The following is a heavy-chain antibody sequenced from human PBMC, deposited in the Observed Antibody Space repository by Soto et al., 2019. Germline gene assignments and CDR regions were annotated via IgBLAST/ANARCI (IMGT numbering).Heavy chain of an antibody. CDR3: AGRTVAGSRFDP. V-gene: IGHV4-59*01. CDR2: IYYSGST. Sequence: PSETLSLTCTVSGGSISSYYWSWIRQPPGKGLEWIGYIYYSGSTNYNPSLKSRVTISVDTSKNQFSLKLSSVTAADTAVYYCAGRTVAGSRFDPWGQGTLVTVSS. CDR1: GGSISSYY. J-gene: IGHJ5*02. D-gene: IGHD6-19*01.